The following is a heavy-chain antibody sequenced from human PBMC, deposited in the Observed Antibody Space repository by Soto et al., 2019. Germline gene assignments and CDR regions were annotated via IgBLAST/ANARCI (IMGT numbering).Heavy chain of an antibody. D-gene: IGHD6-13*01. J-gene: IGHJ6*03. CDR2: IGTAGDT. CDR1: GFTFRSYA. Sequence: EVQLVESGGGLIQPGGSLRLSCAASGFTFRSYAMHWVRQATGKGLEWVSGIGTAGDTYYQGSVKGRFTISRENAKNSLYLQMNNLRAGDTALYYCARGWLATGGSLSYMDVWGKGTTVTVSS. CDR3: ARGWLATGGSLSYMDV. V-gene: IGHV3-13*01.